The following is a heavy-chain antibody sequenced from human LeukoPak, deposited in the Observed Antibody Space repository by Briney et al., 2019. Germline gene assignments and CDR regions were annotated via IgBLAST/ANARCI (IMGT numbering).Heavy chain of an antibody. Sequence: PGXSLRLSCAASGFTFRSYWMSWVRQAPGKGLEWVANINQGGSVKYYVDSVKGRFTISRDDAKNSLYVQMNSLRDEDTAVYYCARVGYSGWNLEYWGQGTLVTVSS. D-gene: IGHD5-12*01. CDR1: GFTFRSYW. V-gene: IGHV3-7*01. CDR2: INQGGSVK. CDR3: ARVGYSGWNLEY. J-gene: IGHJ4*02.